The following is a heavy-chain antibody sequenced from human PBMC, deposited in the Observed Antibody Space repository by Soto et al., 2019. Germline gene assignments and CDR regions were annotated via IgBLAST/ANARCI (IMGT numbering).Heavy chain of an antibody. CDR3: ARGNHRWLQLWYFAL. J-gene: IGHJ2*01. V-gene: IGHV1-69*12. CDR1: GGTFSSYT. CDR2: IIPIFGTA. D-gene: IGHD5-12*01. Sequence: QVQLVQSGAEVKKPGSSVTVSCKASGGTFSSYTISWVRQAPGQGLEWMGGIIPIFGTANYAQKFQGRVTITADESTSTACMELSCLGSEDSSVYYCARGNHRWLQLWYFALWGRGTLVTVSS.